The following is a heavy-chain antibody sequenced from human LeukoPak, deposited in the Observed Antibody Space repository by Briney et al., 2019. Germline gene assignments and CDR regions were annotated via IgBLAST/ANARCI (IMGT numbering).Heavy chain of an antibody. Sequence: GGSLRLSCVASGITFSSYSMNWVRQVPGKGLEWVSYISSFSGTINYADSVKGRFTISRDNAKNSLYLQMNSLRAEDTAVYYCARDQGGVGYWGQGTLVTVSS. CDR1: GITFSSYS. V-gene: IGHV3-48*01. J-gene: IGHJ4*02. CDR2: ISSFSGTI. CDR3: ARDQGGVGY. D-gene: IGHD3-16*01.